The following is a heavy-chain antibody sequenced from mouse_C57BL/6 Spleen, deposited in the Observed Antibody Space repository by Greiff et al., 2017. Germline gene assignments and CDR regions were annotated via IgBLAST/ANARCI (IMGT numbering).Heavy chain of an antibody. Sequence: QVQLQQPGAELVRPGSSVKLSCKASGYTFTSYWMDWVKQRPGQGLEWIGNIYPSDSETHYNQKFKDKATLTVDKSSSTAYMQLSSLTSEDSAVYYCARERLLSYFDYWGQGTTLTVSS. V-gene: IGHV1-61*01. CDR2: IYPSDSET. CDR3: ARERLLSYFDY. CDR1: GYTFTSYW. D-gene: IGHD2-13*01. J-gene: IGHJ2*01.